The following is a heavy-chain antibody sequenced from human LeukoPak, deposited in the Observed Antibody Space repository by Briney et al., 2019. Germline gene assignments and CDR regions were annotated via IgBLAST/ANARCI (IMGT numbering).Heavy chain of an antibody. Sequence: SETLSLTCTVSGGSISSNFWSWIRQPPGKGLEYIGYIYNSGTTNYNPSLKSRVAISVDTSMNQLSLKLSSVTAADTAVYYCAKSFSETERATITAHWGQGTLVTVSS. D-gene: IGHD5-24*01. CDR3: AKSFSETERATITAH. CDR1: GGSISSNF. V-gene: IGHV4-59*01. J-gene: IGHJ4*02. CDR2: IYNSGTT.